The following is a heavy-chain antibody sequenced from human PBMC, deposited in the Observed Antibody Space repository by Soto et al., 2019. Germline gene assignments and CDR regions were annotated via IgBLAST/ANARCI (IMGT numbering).Heavy chain of an antibody. J-gene: IGHJ4*02. CDR2: ISAYNGNT. CDR1: GYTFTSYG. Sequence: QVQLVQSGAEVKKPGASVKVSCKASGYTFTSYGISWVRQAPGQGLEWMGWISAYNGNTNYAQKRQGRGTMTADTSTSTAYMELRSLRSDDTAVYYCARVREYYDSSGYYVDYWGQGTLVTVSS. D-gene: IGHD3-22*01. V-gene: IGHV1-18*01. CDR3: ARVREYYDSSGYYVDY.